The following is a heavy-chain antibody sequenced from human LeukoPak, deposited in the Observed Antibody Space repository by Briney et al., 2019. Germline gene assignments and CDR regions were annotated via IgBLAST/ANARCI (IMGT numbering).Heavy chain of an antibody. CDR1: GYSFTNYW. V-gene: IGHV5-51*01. CDR3: ARRADCGGDCYLQYYFDY. Sequence: GESLKISCKGSGYSFTNYWIGWVRQMPGKGLEFMGIIYPGDSDTRYSPSFQGQVTISADKSISTAHLQWSSLKASDTAMYYCARRADCGGDCYLQYYFDYWGQGTPVTVSS. D-gene: IGHD2-21*02. CDR2: IYPGDSDT. J-gene: IGHJ4*02.